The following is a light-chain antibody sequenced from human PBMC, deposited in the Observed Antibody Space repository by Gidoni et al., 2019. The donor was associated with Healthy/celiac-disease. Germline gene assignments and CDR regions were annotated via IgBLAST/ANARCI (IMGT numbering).Light chain of an antibody. J-gene: IGKJ4*01. CDR2: AAS. V-gene: IGKV1-39*01. Sequence: IQMTQSPSSLSASVGDIVTITCRASQSISSYLNLYQQKPGKAPKLLIYAASSLQSGVPSRFSGSGSGTDFTLTISSLQPEDFATYYCQQSYSTPLTFGGXAKVEIK. CDR3: QQSYSTPLT. CDR1: QSISSY.